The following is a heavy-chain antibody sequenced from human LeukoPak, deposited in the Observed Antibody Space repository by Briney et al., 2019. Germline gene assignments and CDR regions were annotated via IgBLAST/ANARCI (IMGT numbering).Heavy chain of an antibody. Sequence: GGSLRLSCAASGFTLSDSAIHWVRQASGKGLEWVGLIDRPAKSYATAYAASVGGRFTISRDDSKNTAYLQMDSLKTEDTALYYCARDRGTYNCLHPWGQGTLVTVLS. V-gene: IGHV3-73*01. CDR1: GFTLSDSA. J-gene: IGHJ5*02. D-gene: IGHD1-26*01. CDR2: IDRPAKSYAT. CDR3: ARDRGTYNCLHP.